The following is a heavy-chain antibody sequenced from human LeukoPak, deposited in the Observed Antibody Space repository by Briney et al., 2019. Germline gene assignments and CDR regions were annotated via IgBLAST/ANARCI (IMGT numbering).Heavy chain of an antibody. CDR1: VGTFSSYA. V-gene: IGHV1-69*05. CDR3: ASDVMRRDGYKFDY. Sequence: ASVKVSCKXSVGTFSSYAISWVRQSPGQGLEWMGRIIPIFGTANYAQEFQGRVTITTDESTSTAYMELSSLRSEDTAVYYCASDVMRRDGYKFDYWGQGTLVTVSS. J-gene: IGHJ4*02. CDR2: IIPIFGTA. D-gene: IGHD5-24*01.